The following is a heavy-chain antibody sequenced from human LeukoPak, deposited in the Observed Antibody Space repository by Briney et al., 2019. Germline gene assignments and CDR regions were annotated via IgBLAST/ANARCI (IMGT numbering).Heavy chain of an antibody. D-gene: IGHD5-24*01. Sequence: SVKVSCKVSGYTLTELSMHWVRQAPGQGLEWMGGIIPIFGTANYAQKFQGRVTITADESTSTAYMELSSLRSEDTAVYYCARGPEDGYNYLDAFDIWGQGTMVTVSS. V-gene: IGHV1-69*13. CDR3: ARGPEDGYNYLDAFDI. CDR2: IIPIFGTA. CDR1: GYTLTELS. J-gene: IGHJ3*02.